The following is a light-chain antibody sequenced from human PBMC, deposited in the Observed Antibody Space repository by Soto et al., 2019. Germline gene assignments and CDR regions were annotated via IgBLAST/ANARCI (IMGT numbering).Light chain of an antibody. J-gene: IGKJ5*01. CDR1: QGISSY. CDR2: AAS. CDR3: QQLLSYPIT. Sequence: DIQLTQSPSFLSASVGDRVTITCRASQGISSYLGWYQQKPGKAPKLLIYAASTLESGVPSRFSGSGSGTEFTLTISSLQPEDFATYYCQQLLSYPITFGQGTRLEI. V-gene: IGKV1-9*01.